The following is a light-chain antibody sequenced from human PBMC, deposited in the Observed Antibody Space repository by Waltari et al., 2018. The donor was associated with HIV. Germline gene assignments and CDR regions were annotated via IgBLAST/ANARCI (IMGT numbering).Light chain of an antibody. Sequence: EIVLTQSPATLSLSPGESATLSCRASQSVSSYLAWYQQKPGQAPRLLIYDASNGATGIPARFSGSGSGTDFTLTISSLEPEDFAVYYCQQRSNWLTFGGGTKVEIK. V-gene: IGKV3-11*01. CDR3: QQRSNWLT. CDR1: QSVSSY. J-gene: IGKJ4*01. CDR2: DAS.